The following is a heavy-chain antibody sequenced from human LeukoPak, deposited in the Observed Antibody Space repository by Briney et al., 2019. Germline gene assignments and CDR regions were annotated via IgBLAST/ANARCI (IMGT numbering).Heavy chain of an antibody. V-gene: IGHV3-48*03. Sequence: GGSLRLSCAASGFTFSSYEMNWVRQAPGEGLEWVSYISSSGSTIYYADSVKGRFTISRDNAKNSLYLQMNSLRAEDTAVYYCARDHWKWGRFDYWGQGTLVTVSS. CDR1: GFTFSSYE. CDR3: ARDHWKWGRFDY. D-gene: IGHD3-16*01. CDR2: ISSSGSTI. J-gene: IGHJ4*02.